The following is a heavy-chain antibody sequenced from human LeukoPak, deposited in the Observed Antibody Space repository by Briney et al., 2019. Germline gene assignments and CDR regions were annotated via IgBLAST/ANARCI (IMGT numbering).Heavy chain of an antibody. Sequence: GASVKVSCKASGYTFTSYDINWVRQATGQGLEWMGWMNPNNGNTDYAQKFQGRVTLTRNTSISTAYMEVNSLRSEDTALYYCAKDIAVAGMTFWYFDLWGRGTLVTVSS. CDR3: AKDIAVAGMTFWYFDL. CDR2: MNPNNGNT. J-gene: IGHJ2*01. D-gene: IGHD6-19*01. CDR1: GYTFTSYD. V-gene: IGHV1-8*01.